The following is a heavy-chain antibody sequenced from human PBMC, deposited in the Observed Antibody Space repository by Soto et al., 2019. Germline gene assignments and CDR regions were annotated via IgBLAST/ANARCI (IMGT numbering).Heavy chain of an antibody. CDR2: IIPIFGTA. V-gene: IGHV1-69*06. CDR3: AFPGGYPIYYYYYGMDV. CDR1: GGTFSSYA. D-gene: IGHD3-22*01. Sequence: QVQLVQSGAEVKKPGSSVKVSCKASGGTFSSYAISWVRQAPGQGLEWMGGIIPIFGTANYAQKFQGRVTITADKSTSTAYMELSSLSSEDTAVYYCAFPGGYPIYYYYYGMDVWGQGTTVTVSS. J-gene: IGHJ6*02.